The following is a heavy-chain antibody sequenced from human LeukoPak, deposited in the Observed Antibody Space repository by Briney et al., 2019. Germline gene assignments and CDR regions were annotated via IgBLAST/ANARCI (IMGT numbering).Heavy chain of an antibody. CDR2: ISSGSSI. CDR3: ASTYSMASYCTSTTCPSWY. D-gene: IGHD2-2*01. Sequence: GGSLRLSCAASGFTFSSYSMNSVRQAPGKGLKWISYISSGSSIHYADSVKGRFTISRDNAKNSLFLHMNSLRAEDTAVYFCASTYSMASYCTSTTCPSWYWGQGTLVTVSS. V-gene: IGHV3-48*01. J-gene: IGHJ4*02. CDR1: GFTFSSYS.